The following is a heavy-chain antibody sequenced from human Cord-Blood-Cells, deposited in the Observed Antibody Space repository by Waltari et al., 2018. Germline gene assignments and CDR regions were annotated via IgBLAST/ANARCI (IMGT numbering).Heavy chain of an antibody. CDR1: GGSISSYY. Sequence: QVQLQESGPGLVKPSETLSLTCTVSGGSISSYYWSWIRQPPGKGLEWIGYIYYSGCTNYNPCLKGRVTMSVGASHNQFSLKLSSVTAADTAVYYCARGRYDYYGSGSYRGFDYWGQGTLVTVSS. V-gene: IGHV4-59*01. D-gene: IGHD3-10*01. CDR2: IYYSGCT. CDR3: ARGRYDYYGSGSYRGFDY. J-gene: IGHJ4*02.